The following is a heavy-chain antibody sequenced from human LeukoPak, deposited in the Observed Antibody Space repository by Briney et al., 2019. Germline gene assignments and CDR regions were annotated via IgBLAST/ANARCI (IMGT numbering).Heavy chain of an antibody. CDR1: GFSFSSYA. CDR3: VGLSSSWDY. V-gene: IGHV3-30*04. J-gene: IGHJ4*02. D-gene: IGHD6-13*01. CDR2: IRYDGNNK. Sequence: GGSLRLACAASGFSFSSYAMHWVRQAPGKGLEWVAFIRYDGNNKYYADSVKGRFTISRGNSKNTLYLQMNSLRAEDTAVYYCVGLSSSWDYWGQGTLVTVSS.